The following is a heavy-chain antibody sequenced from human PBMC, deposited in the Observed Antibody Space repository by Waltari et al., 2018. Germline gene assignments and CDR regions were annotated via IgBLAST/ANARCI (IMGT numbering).Heavy chain of an antibody. CDR3: ARGLGAIY. D-gene: IGHD2-21*01. CDR2: FSYNGNT. CDR1: GGSITTITYF. J-gene: IGHJ4*01. V-gene: IGHV4-39*07. Sequence: QLQMQESCPGLVRPSETLSLTCAVSGGSITTITYFWGWIRQPLGKGLEWIAGFSYNGNTDYNPSIKSRVTISGDTSKNQFSLVLTSVTAADTAVYYCARGLGAIYWGHGTLVTVSS.